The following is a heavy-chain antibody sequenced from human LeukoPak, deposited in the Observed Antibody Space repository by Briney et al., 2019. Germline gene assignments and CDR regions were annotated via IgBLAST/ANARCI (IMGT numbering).Heavy chain of an antibody. CDR2: IYHSGST. D-gene: IGHD6-19*01. V-gene: IGHV4-4*02. J-gene: IGHJ4*02. Sequence: SETLSLTCAVSGGSISSNNWWSWVRQPPGKGLEWIGEIYHSGSTNYNPSLKSRVTISVDTSKNQFSLKLSSVTAADTAVYYCACAVAGILFDYWGQGTLVTVSS. CDR3: ACAVAGILFDY. CDR1: GGSISSNNW.